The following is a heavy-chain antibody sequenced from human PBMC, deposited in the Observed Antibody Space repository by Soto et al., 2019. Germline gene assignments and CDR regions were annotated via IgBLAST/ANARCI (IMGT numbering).Heavy chain of an antibody. D-gene: IGHD3-22*01. V-gene: IGHV3-30-3*01. Sequence: GGSLRLSCAASGFTFSSYAMHWGRQAPGKGLEWVAVISYDGSNKYYADSVKGRFTISRDNSKNTLYPQMNSLRSEDTAVYYCAGTSYYYDSSGYYFDYWGQGTLVTVSS. CDR2: ISYDGSNK. J-gene: IGHJ4*02. CDR1: GFTFSSYA. CDR3: AGTSYYYDSSGYYFDY.